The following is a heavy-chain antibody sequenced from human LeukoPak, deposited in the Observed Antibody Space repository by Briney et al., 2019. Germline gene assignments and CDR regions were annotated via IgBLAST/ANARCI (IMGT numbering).Heavy chain of an antibody. CDR1: GGSISSYY. CDR2: IYYSGST. V-gene: IGHV4-59*01. Sequence: SETLSLTCTVSGGSISSYYWSWIRQPPGKGLEWIGYIYYSGSTNYNPSLKSRVTISVDTSKNQFSLKLSSVTAADTAVYYCARGYMGDYWGQGTLDTVSS. J-gene: IGHJ4*02. D-gene: IGHD5-18*01. CDR3: ARGYMGDY.